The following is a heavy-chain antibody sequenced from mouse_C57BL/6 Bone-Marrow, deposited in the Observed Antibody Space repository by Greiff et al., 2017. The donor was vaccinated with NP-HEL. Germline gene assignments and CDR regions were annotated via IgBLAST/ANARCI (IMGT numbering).Heavy chain of an antibody. Sequence: QVQLKESGAELVRPGASVKLSCKASGYTFTDYYIHWVKQRPGQGLEWIARIYPGSGNTYYNEKFKGKATLTADTSSSTAYMQLSSLTSADSAVYFCARSGLLPGYYLDYWGQGTTLTVSS. V-gene: IGHV1-76*01. J-gene: IGHJ2*01. D-gene: IGHD1-1*01. CDR2: IYPGSGNT. CDR1: GYTFTDYY. CDR3: ARSGLLPGYYLDY.